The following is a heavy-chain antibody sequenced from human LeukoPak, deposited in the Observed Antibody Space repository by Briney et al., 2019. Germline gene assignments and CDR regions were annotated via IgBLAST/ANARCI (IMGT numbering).Heavy chain of an antibody. CDR1: GFTFSSYS. D-gene: IGHD2-15*01. J-gene: IGHJ4*02. CDR3: AREVVVAATPLVDY. V-gene: IGHV3-21*01. Sequence: KNGGSLRLSCAASGFTFSSYSMNWVRQAPGKGLEWVSSISSSSSYIYYADSVKGRFTISRDNAKNSLYLQMNSLRAEDTAVYYCAREVVVAATPLVDYWGQGTLVTDSS. CDR2: ISSSSSYI.